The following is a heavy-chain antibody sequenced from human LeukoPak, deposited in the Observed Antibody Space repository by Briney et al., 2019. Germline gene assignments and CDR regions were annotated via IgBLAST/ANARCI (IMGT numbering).Heavy chain of an antibody. J-gene: IGHJ3*02. CDR1: GFTVSSNY. CDR3: ARDRGGSFPHDSFDI. D-gene: IGHD2-15*01. Sequence: GGSLRLSCAASGFTVSSNYLNWVRQAPGKGLEWVSVIYSGGSTSYADSVKGRFTVSRDTSKNTVYLQMDSLRAEDTALYYCARDRGGSFPHDSFDIWGQGTMVTVSS. V-gene: IGHV3-53*01. CDR2: IYSGGST.